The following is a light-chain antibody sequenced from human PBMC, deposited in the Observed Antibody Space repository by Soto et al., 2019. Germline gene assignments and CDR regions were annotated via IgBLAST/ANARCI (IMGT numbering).Light chain of an antibody. CDR2: DNN. CDR1: SSDIGAGYR. Sequence: QSVLTQPPSVSGAPGQRVTIPCTGSSSDIGAGYRVRWYQQVPGAAPKLLIYDNNYRPSGVSARFSGSKSGTSVSLAITGLQAEDEADYYCQSFDTSLSAVVFGGGTKLTVL. CDR3: QSFDTSLSAVV. J-gene: IGLJ2*01. V-gene: IGLV1-40*01.